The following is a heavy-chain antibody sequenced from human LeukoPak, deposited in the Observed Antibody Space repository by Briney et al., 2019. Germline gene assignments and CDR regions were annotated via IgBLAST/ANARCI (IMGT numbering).Heavy chain of an antibody. D-gene: IGHD1-26*01. J-gene: IGHJ4*02. V-gene: IGHV1-2*02. CDR1: GYTFTGYY. CDR2: INPNSGGT. Sequence: GASVKDSCKASGYTFTGYYMHWVRQAPGQGREWMGWINPNSGGTNYAQKFQGRVTMTRDTSISTAYMELSRLRSDDTAVYYCAREFSVVGARLYYWGQGTLVTVSS. CDR3: AREFSVVGARLYY.